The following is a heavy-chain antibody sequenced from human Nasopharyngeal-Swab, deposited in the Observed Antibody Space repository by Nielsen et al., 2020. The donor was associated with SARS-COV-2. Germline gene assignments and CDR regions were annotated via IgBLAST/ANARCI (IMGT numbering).Heavy chain of an antibody. V-gene: IGHV4-4*02. CDR3: ATSGSSVTAGVNMDV. D-gene: IGHD6-13*01. CDR2: IYQSGNT. Sequence: WIRQPPGKGLEWIGEIYQSGNTNYNPSLKSRVSISLDKSKNQFPLNLTSVTAADTAVYYCATSGSSVTAGVNMDVWGKGTTVTVSS. J-gene: IGHJ6*03.